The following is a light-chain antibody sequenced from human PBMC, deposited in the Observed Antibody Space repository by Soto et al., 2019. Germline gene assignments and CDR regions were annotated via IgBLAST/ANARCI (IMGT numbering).Light chain of an antibody. J-gene: IGKJ3*01. CDR2: AAS. Sequence: IQLTQSPSSLSASVGDRVAVTCRARQGIRNHLAWYQQKPGKAPKLLIYAASRLQSGVPSRFSGSGSGTDFNLIISSLQPEDFATYFCQQVNSYPITFGPGNKVDIK. CDR3: QQVNSYPIT. V-gene: IGKV1-9*01. CDR1: QGIRNH.